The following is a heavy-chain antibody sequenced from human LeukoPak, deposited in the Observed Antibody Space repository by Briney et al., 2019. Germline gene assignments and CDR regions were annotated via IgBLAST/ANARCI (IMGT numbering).Heavy chain of an antibody. J-gene: IGHJ4*02. Sequence: ASVKVSCKASGGTFSSYAISWVRQAPGQGLEWMGGIIPIFGTANYAQKFQGRVTITTDESTSTAYMELSSLRSEDTAVYYCARGCSSTSCYLSYWGQGTLVNVSS. CDR2: IIPIFGTA. CDR3: ARGCSSTSCYLSY. CDR1: GGTFSSYA. V-gene: IGHV1-69*05. D-gene: IGHD2-2*01.